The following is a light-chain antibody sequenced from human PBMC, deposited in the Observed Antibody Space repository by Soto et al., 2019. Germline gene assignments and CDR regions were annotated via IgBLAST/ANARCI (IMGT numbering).Light chain of an antibody. Sequence: EVVLTQSPGTLSLSPGEGATLSCKATQRVGSSYLAWYQQKPGQAPRLLIYGASNRATGIPDRFSGSGSGTDFILSVSRLEPEDFAVYFCQQYRSSPFTFGGGTKVEV. CDR3: QQYRSSPFT. CDR1: QRVGSSY. J-gene: IGKJ4*01. V-gene: IGKV3-20*01. CDR2: GAS.